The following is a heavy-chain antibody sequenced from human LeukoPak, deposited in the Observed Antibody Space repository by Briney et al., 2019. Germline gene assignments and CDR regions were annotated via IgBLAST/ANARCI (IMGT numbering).Heavy chain of an antibody. CDR1: GFTFSRNW. CDR2: IKQDGSEK. V-gene: IGHV3-7*03. D-gene: IGHD6-13*01. CDR3: ARGRYSSTTYSFDY. J-gene: IGHJ4*02. Sequence: GGSLRLSCAASGFTFSRNWMSWVRQAPGKGLEWVANIKQDGSEKYYVDSVKGRFTISRDNAKNSLYLQMNSLRAEDTAIYYCARGRYSSTTYSFDYWGQGTLVTVSS.